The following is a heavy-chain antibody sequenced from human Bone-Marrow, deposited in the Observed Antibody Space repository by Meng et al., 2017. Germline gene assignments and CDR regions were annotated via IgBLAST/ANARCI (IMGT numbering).Heavy chain of an antibody. J-gene: IGHJ4*02. D-gene: IGHD2-15*01. Sequence: QVPLVQSGGDVKKSGASVKVSCKASGYTFTSYGISWVRQAPGQGLEWMGGIIPIFGTANYAQKFQGRVTITTDESTSTAYMELSSLRSEDTAVYYCARGYCSGGSCYSIDYWGQGTLVTVSS. CDR3: ARGYCSGGSCYSIDY. CDR1: GYTFTSYG. CDR2: IIPIFGTA. V-gene: IGHV1-69*05.